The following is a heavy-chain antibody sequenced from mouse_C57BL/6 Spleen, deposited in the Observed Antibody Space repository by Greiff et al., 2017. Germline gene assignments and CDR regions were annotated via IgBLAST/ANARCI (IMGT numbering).Heavy chain of an antibody. Sequence: DVQLQESGPVLVKPGASVKMSCKASGYTFTDYYMNWVKQSHGKSLEWIGVINPYNGGTSYNQKFKGKATLTVDKSASTAYMELNSLTSADSAVYYCARGSGDYYGSSPFDYWGQGTTLTVSS. V-gene: IGHV1-19*01. CDR2: INPYNGGT. D-gene: IGHD1-1*01. CDR3: ARGSGDYYGSSPFDY. J-gene: IGHJ2*01. CDR1: GYTFTDYY.